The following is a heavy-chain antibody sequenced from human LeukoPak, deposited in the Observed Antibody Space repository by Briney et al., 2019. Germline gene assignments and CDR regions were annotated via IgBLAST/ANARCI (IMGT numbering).Heavy chain of an antibody. J-gene: IGHJ4*02. CDR2: FYHSGST. CDR3: ARSTYSSGWYWDY. CDR1: GHFISSGYY. Sequence: SETLSLTCAVSGHFISSGYYWGWIRQPPGKGLEWIGSFYHSGSTDHNPSLKSRVTISADTSKNQFALKLSSVTAADTAVYYCARSTYSSGWYWDYWGQGTLVTVSS. D-gene: IGHD6-19*01. V-gene: IGHV4-38-2*01.